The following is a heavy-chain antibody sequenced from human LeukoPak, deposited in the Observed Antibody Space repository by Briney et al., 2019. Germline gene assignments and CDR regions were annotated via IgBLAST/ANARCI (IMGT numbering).Heavy chain of an antibody. CDR2: ISSSSSYI. CDR3: ARDVEKRGIAAAGWPYYYYGMDV. CDR1: GFTFSSYS. V-gene: IGHV3-21*01. Sequence: GGSLRLSCAASGFTFSSYSMNWVRQAPGKGLEWVSSISSSSSYIYYADSVKGRFTISRDNAKNSLYLQMNSLRAEDTAVYCCARDVEKRGIAAAGWPYYYYGMDVWGQGTTVTVSS. J-gene: IGHJ6*02. D-gene: IGHD6-13*01.